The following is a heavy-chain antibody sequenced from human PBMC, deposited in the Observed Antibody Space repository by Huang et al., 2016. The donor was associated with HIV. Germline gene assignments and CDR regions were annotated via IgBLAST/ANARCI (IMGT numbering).Heavy chain of an antibody. Sequence: EVQLVESGGGLVQPGGSLRLSCAASGFSISSYWMHWVRQAPGKGLGWVSRINRDGRSTSYADSVKGRLTISRDNAKNTLYLKMNSLRAEDTAVYYCARDPRIQSWLNFFDYWGQGTLVSVSS. J-gene: IGHJ4*02. CDR3: ARDPRIQSWLNFFDY. D-gene: IGHD3-22*01. V-gene: IGHV3-74*01. CDR1: GFSISSYW. CDR2: INRDGRST.